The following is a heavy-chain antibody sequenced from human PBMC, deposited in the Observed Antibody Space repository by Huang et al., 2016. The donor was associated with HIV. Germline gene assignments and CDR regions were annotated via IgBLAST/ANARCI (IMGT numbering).Heavy chain of an antibody. V-gene: IGHV1-18*01. CDR2: VGAYSSYT. J-gene: IGHJ4*02. CDR3: ARVPSDHFSDY. CDR1: GYTFSMYG. Sequence: QIQLVQSGPEVKKPGASVKVSCKASGYTFSMYGISWGRQAPGQGPEWMGWVGAYSSYTNYSQKFQGRVTMTADTPASTAYMDLRSLTSDDTAVYYCARVPSDHFSDYWGQVTLVTVSS.